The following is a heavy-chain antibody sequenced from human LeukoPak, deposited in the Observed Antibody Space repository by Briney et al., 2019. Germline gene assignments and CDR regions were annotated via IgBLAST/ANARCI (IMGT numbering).Heavy chain of an antibody. CDR2: ISSGGSTI. D-gene: IGHD3-10*01. CDR1: GFTFSTYE. Sequence: PGGSLRLSCAASGFTFSTYEMNWVRQAPGKGLEWVSYISSGGSTIYYADSVKGRFTISRDNAKNSLYLQMNSPRAEDTAVYYCARDQKYFNAFDIWGQGTMVTVSS. J-gene: IGHJ3*02. CDR3: ARDQKYFNAFDI. V-gene: IGHV3-48*03.